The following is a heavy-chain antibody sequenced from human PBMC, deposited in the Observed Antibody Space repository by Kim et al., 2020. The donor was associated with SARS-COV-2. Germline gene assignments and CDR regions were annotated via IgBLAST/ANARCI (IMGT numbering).Heavy chain of an antibody. D-gene: IGHD3-10*01. J-gene: IGHJ4*02. V-gene: IGHV3-30*01. CDR3: ARDRATLLFFDY. Sequence: YADSVKGRFTISRDNSKNTLYLQMNSLRAEDTAVYYCARDRATLLFFDYWGQGTLVTVSS.